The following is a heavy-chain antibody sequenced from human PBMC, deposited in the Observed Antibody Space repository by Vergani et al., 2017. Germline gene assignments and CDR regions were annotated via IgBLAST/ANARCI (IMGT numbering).Heavy chain of an antibody. CDR3: ASKRGACRAAYCHSYDF. D-gene: IGHD2-15*01. Sequence: QVQLQESGPGLVKPSETLSLTCTVSGDSFISTDYHWGWIRQPPGKGLEWIGSMDYSGSTSYNPSLESRISISFETTKNQFSLRLTSVTAADTAVYYCASKRGACRAAYCHSYDFWGPGTLVGVSS. CDR2: MDYSGST. CDR1: GDSFISTDYH. V-gene: IGHV4-39*01. J-gene: IGHJ4*02.